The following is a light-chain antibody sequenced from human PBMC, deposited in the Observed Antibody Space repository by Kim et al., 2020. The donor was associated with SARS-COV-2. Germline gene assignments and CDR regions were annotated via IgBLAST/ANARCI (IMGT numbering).Light chain of an antibody. V-gene: IGKV1-16*02. CDR3: QQYQSYPLT. Sequence: DIQMTQSPSSLSASVGDRVIITCRASQDISNYLAWFQQKPVKAPKALMYDASSLQSGVPSKFSGSGSGTDFTLIISSLQPEDFATYYCQQYQSYPLTFGGGTKVDIK. CDR2: DAS. J-gene: IGKJ4*01. CDR1: QDISNY.